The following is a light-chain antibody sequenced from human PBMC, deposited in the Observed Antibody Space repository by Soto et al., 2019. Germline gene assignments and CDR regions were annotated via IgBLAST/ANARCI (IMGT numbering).Light chain of an antibody. Sequence: EKIVTQSPATLPVSPGKRATLSCRASQRFNNNLAWYQQKPGQPPRLLIYGASTRATGIPARFGGSGYGTEFTLTISSLQSEDFAIYYCQQYNNWPLLTFGGGTKVEIK. CDR2: GAS. CDR1: QRFNNN. CDR3: QQYNNWPLLT. V-gene: IGKV3-15*01. J-gene: IGKJ4*01.